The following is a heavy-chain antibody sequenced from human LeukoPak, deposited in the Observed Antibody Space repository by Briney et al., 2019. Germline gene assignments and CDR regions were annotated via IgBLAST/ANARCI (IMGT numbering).Heavy chain of an antibody. CDR2: VSNDGTDK. V-gene: IGHV3-30*18. J-gene: IGHJ4*02. D-gene: IGHD6-19*01. CDR1: GFTFSSYG. CDR3: AKAAGTWLAHFDY. Sequence: GGSLRLSCVGSGFTFSSYGMHWVRQAPGKGLEWVAVVSNDGTDKNHADSVKGRFIISRENSKNTLYLQMNNLRGEDTAVYYCAKAAGTWLAHFDYWGQGILVIVSS.